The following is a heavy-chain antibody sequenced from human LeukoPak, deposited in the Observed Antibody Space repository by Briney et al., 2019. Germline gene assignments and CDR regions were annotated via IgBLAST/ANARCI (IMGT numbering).Heavy chain of an antibody. CDR2: IHQSGDT. CDR3: ARDNPPSDY. D-gene: IGHD1-14*01. Sequence: PSETLSLTCTVSGASVTSGGFYWSWIRQPPGKGLEWIGYIHQSGDTYSNPSLKSRATVSMDTSTNQFSLNLRFVTAADTAVYYCARDNPPSDYWGQGTLVTVSS. CDR1: GASVTSGGFY. V-gene: IGHV4-30-2*01. J-gene: IGHJ4*02.